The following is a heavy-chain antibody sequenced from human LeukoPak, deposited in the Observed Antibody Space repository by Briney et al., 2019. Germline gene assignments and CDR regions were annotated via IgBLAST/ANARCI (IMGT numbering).Heavy chain of an antibody. D-gene: IGHD1-26*01. CDR1: GFTFSSYS. Sequence: GGSLRLSCAASGFTFSSYSMNWVRQAPGKGLEWVSYISSSSSTIYYADSVKGRLTISRDNSKNTLYLQMNSLRAEDTAVYYCAKEIPVGATLGALDYWGQGTLVTVSS. J-gene: IGHJ4*02. V-gene: IGHV3-48*01. CDR3: AKEIPVGATLGALDY. CDR2: ISSSSSTI.